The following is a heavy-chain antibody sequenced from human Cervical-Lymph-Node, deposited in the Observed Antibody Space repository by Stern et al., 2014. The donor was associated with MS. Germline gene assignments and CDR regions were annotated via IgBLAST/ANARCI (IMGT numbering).Heavy chain of an antibody. CDR3: AREDRNYDILTGYYGNWFAP. V-gene: IGHV1-18*01. J-gene: IGHJ5*02. CDR2: ISAYNGNT. D-gene: IGHD3-9*01. CDR1: GYTFTTYG. Sequence: QDQLVQSGAEAKKPGASVKVSCKASGYTFTTYGISWVRQAPGQGLEWMGRISAYNGNTSYAQKHQDRVTMTTDSSTTTAYMELRSLRSDDTAVYYCAREDRNYDILTGYYGNWFAPWGQGSLVTVSS.